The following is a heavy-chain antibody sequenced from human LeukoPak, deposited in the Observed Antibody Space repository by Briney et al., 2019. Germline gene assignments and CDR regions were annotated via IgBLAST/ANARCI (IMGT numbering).Heavy chain of an antibody. CDR1: GFTFGSYG. CDR2: ISYDGSNE. CDR3: AKDPGSYSSSWFFDY. D-gene: IGHD6-13*01. V-gene: IGHV3-30*18. Sequence: GGSLRLSRAASGFTFGSYGMHWVRQAPGEGLEWVAVISYDGSNEYYADSVKGRFTISRDNSKNTLYLQMNSLRAEDTAVYSCAKDPGSYSSSWFFDYWGQGTLVTVSS. J-gene: IGHJ4*02.